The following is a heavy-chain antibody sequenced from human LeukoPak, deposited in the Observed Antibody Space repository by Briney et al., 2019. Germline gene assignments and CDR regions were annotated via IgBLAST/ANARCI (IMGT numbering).Heavy chain of an antibody. V-gene: IGHV1-2*02. CDR2: INPNSGGT. CDR1: GYTFTGYY. D-gene: IGHD2-15*01. J-gene: IGHJ5*02. Sequence: ASVKVSCKASGYTFTGYYMHWVRHAPGQGLEWMAWINPNSGGTNYAQKFQGRVTMTRDTSISTAYMELSRLRSDDTAVYYCARSLYCSGGSCYRYWFDPWGQGTLVTVSS. CDR3: ARSLYCSGGSCYRYWFDP.